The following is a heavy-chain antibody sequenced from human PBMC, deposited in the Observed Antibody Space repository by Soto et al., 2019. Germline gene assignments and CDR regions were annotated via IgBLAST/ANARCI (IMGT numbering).Heavy chain of an antibody. V-gene: IGHV6-1*01. CDR3: ARGSGWPAGHYYYYYGMDV. CDR2: TYYRSKWYN. CDR1: GDSVSSNSAA. Sequence: SQTLSLTCAISGDSVSSNSAAWNWIRQSPSRGLEWLGRTYYRSKWYNDYAVSVKSRITINPDTSKNQFSLQLNSVTPEDTAVYSCARGSGWPAGHYYYYYGMDVWGQGTTVTVSS. D-gene: IGHD6-19*01. J-gene: IGHJ6*02.